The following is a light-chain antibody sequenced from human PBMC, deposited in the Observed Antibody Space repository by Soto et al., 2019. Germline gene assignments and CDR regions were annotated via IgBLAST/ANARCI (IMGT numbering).Light chain of an antibody. V-gene: IGLV1-51*02. CDR2: ENN. Sequence: QLVLTQPPSVSAAPGQKVTISCSGSSSNIGNNYVSWYQQLPGTAPKLLIYENNKRPSGIPDRFSGSKSGTSATLGITGLQTGDEADYYCGTWDSSLRDVVFGGGTQLTVL. CDR3: GTWDSSLRDVV. CDR1: SSNIGNNY. J-gene: IGLJ2*01.